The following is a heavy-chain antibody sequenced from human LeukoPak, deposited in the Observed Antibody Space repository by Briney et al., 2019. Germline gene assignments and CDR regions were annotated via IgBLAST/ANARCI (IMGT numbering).Heavy chain of an antibody. CDR3: VRDHDWSFDL. J-gene: IGHJ4*02. CDR2: INSDTNIT. CDR1: GFTFSRHW. D-gene: IGHD1-1*01. V-gene: IGHV3-48*02. Sequence: TGGSLRLSCAASGFTFSRHWMTWVRQAPGKGLEWVSHINSDTNITPYTASVSGRFTISRDNAKNSLYLHVNSLRDEDTAVYYCVRDHDWSFDLWGQGALVTVSS.